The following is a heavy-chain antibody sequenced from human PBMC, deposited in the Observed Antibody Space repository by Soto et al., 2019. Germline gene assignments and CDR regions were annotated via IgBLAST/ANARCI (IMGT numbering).Heavy chain of an antibody. J-gene: IGHJ6*02. CDR3: ASVTRTCISTSCYRYYYGMDV. CDR2: VYYSGNT. D-gene: IGHD2-2*02. Sequence: ASETLSLTCTVSGGSLSSYYWTWIRQPPGKGLEWIGYVYYSGNTNYNPSLKSRVTISVDTSKNQFSLKLSSVTAADTAVYYCASVTRTCISTSCYRYYYGMDVWGQGTTVTVS. V-gene: IGHV4-59*01. CDR1: GGSLSSYY.